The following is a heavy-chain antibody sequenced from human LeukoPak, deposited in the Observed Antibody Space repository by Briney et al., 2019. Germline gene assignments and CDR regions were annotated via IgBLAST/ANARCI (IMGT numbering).Heavy chain of an antibody. CDR2: INPNSGGT. D-gene: IGHD3-22*01. CDR1: GYTFTGYY. Sequence: GASVKVSCKASGYTFTGYYMHWVRQAPGQGLEWMGRINPNSGGTNYVQKFQGRVTMTRDTSISTAYMELSRLRSDDTAVYYCARGDDYYDSSGYYSPYPRDYWGQGTLVAVSS. V-gene: IGHV1-2*06. J-gene: IGHJ4*02. CDR3: ARGDDYYDSSGYYSPYPRDY.